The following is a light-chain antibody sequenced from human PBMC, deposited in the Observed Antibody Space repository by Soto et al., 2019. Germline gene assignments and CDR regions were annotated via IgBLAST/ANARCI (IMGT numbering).Light chain of an antibody. V-gene: IGLV1-47*01. J-gene: IGLJ2*01. CDR3: ATWDGSLSGQV. CDR2: RNN. CDR1: SSNIGSNY. Sequence: QSVLTQPPSASGTPGQRVTISCSGDSSNIGSNYVYWYQQLPGTAPKLLINRNNERPSGVPDRFSGSKSGTSASLAISGLRSEDEADYYCATWDGSLSGQVFGGGTQLTVL.